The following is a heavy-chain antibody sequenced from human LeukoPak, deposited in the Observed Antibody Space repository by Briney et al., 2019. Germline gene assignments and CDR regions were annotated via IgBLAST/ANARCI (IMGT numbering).Heavy chain of an antibody. J-gene: IGHJ4*02. CDR2: IKKDGSEK. V-gene: IGHV3-7*01. CDR1: GFTFSSYW. Sequence: GGSLRLSCAASGFTFSSYWMSWVRQAPGKGLGWVANIKKDGSEKYYVDSVNGRFTISRDNAKTSLYLQMNSLRAEDTAIYYCARHLSGVTGYTYGRGIDYWGQGTLVTVSS. CDR3: ARHLSGVTGYTYGRGIDY. D-gene: IGHD5-18*01.